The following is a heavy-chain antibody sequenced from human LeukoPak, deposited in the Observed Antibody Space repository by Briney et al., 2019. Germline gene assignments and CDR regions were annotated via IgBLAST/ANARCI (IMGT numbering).Heavy chain of an antibody. CDR3: ARDLPGGGAIDY. CDR1: GGSISSYY. CDR2: VYYSGST. V-gene: IGHV4-59*01. J-gene: IGHJ4*02. Sequence: SETLSLTCTVSGGSISSYYWSWIRQPPGKGLEWIGYVYYSGSTNYNPSLKSRVTISLDTSKNQFSLKLSSVTAADTAVYYCARDLPGGGAIDYWGQGTLVTVSS. D-gene: IGHD3-16*01.